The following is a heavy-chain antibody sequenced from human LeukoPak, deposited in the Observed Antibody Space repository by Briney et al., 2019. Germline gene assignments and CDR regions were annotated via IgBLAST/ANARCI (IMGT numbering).Heavy chain of an antibody. J-gene: IGHJ4*02. CDR1: GFTFSTSA. CDR2: ISGSGDKT. D-gene: IGHD2-8*01. V-gene: IGHV3-23*01. CDR3: AKDRMVYGY. Sequence: AGGSLRLSCAASGFTFSTSAMSWVRQAPGKGLEWVSAISGSGDKTYYADSVKGRFTVSRDNSKNTLYLQMNSLRGEDTAVYYCAKDRMVYGYWGQGTLVAVSS.